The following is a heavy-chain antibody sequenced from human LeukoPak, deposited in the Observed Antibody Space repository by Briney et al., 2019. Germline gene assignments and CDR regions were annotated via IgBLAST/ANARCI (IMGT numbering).Heavy chain of an antibody. Sequence: PSQTLSLTCTVSGGSISSDNYYWSWIRQPPGKGLEWIGYIYYSGSTYYNPSLESRVTISVDTSKNQFSLKLTSVTAADTAVYYCARSNWNLFDYWGQGTLVTVSS. J-gene: IGHJ4*02. CDR1: GGSISSDNYY. CDR2: IYYSGST. CDR3: ARSNWNLFDY. V-gene: IGHV4-30-4*08. D-gene: IGHD1-1*01.